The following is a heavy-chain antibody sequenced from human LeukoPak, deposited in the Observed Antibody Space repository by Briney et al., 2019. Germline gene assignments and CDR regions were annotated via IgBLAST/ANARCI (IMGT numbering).Heavy chain of an antibody. CDR2: IYYSGST. CDR1: GGSISSGDYY. CDR3: ARGFLSPRDQDLDP. Sequence: SETLSLTCTVSGGSISSGDYYWSWIRQPPGTGLEWIGYIYYSGSTYYNPSFKSRVTISVDTSKNQFSLKLSSVTAADTAVYYCARGFLSPRDQDLDPWGQGTLVTVSS. V-gene: IGHV4-30-4*01. J-gene: IGHJ5*02. D-gene: IGHD2/OR15-2a*01.